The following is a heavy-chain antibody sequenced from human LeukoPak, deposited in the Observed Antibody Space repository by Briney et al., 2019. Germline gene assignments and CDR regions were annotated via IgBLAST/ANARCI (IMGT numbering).Heavy chain of an antibody. V-gene: IGHV3-30*03. J-gene: IGHJ4*02. CDR1: GFTFSSYG. D-gene: IGHD3-9*01. CDR2: ISYDGSNK. CDR3: ARGGRLRYFDWLPRPYDY. Sequence: GGSLRLSCAASGFTFSSYGMHWVRQAPGKGLEWVAVISYDGSNKYYADSVKGRFTISRDNSKNTLYLQMNSLRAEDTAVYYCARGGRLRYFDWLPRPYDYWGQGTLVTVSS.